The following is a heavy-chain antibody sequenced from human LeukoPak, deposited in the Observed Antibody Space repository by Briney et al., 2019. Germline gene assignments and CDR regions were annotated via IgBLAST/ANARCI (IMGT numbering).Heavy chain of an antibody. J-gene: IGHJ3*02. D-gene: IGHD3-9*01. Sequence: GGSLRLSSAASGFTVSSNYMSWVRQAPGKGLEWVSVIYSGGSTYYADSVKGRFTISRDNSKNTLYLQMNSLRAEDTAVYYCARDSPDELRYFDWSKRGGAFDIWGQGTMVTVSS. CDR1: GFTVSSNY. CDR2: IYSGGST. V-gene: IGHV3-66*01. CDR3: ARDSPDELRYFDWSKRGGAFDI.